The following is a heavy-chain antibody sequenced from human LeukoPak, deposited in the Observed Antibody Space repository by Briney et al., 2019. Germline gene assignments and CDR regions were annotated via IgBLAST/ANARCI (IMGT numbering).Heavy chain of an antibody. CDR3: AIPYDSSGLYEETGDY. D-gene: IGHD3-22*01. CDR2: ISGSGGST. Sequence: GGSLRLSCAASGFTFSSYAMSWVRQAPGKGLEWVSAISGSGGSTYYADSVKGRFTISRDNSKNTLYLQMNSLRAEDTAVYYCAIPYDSSGLYEETGDYWGQGTLVTVSS. J-gene: IGHJ4*02. CDR1: GFTFSSYA. V-gene: IGHV3-23*01.